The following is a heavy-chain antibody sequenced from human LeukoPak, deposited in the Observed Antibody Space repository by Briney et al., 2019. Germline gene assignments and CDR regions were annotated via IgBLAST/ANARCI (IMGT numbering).Heavy chain of an antibody. CDR3: ARDRSVAGTSLGY. D-gene: IGHD6-19*01. Sequence: SETLSLTCTVSGGSISSGSYYWSWIRQPAGKGLEWIGRIYTSGSTNYNPSLKSRVAISADTSKNQFSLKLSSVTAADTAVYYCARDRSVAGTSLGYWGQGTLVTVSS. V-gene: IGHV4-61*02. CDR2: IYTSGST. J-gene: IGHJ4*02. CDR1: GGSISSGSYY.